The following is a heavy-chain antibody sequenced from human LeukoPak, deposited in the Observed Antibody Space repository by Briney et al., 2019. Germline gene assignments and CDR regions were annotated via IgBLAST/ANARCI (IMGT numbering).Heavy chain of an antibody. CDR2: IYYSGRT. V-gene: IGHV4-59*08. CDR3: ASGGLDAFDI. J-gene: IGHJ3*02. CDR1: GGSISSYY. Sequence: PSETLSLTCTVSGGSISSYYWSWIRQPPGKGLEWIGYIYYSGRTNYNPSLKGRVTISVDTSKNQFSLKLSSVTAADTAVYYCASGGLDAFDIWGQGTMVTVSS.